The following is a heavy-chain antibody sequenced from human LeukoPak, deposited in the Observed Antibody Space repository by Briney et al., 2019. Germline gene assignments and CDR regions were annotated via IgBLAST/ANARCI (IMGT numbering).Heavy chain of an antibody. CDR3: ARGSVVLMVYARVRGYFDY. CDR1: GFTFSSYS. J-gene: IGHJ4*02. Sequence: PGGSLRLSCAASGFTFSSYSMSWLRQPPGKGLEWIGEINHSGSTNYNPSLKSRVTISVDTSKNQFSLKLSSVTAADTAVYYCARGSVVLMVYARVRGYFDYWGQGTLVTVSS. CDR2: INHSGST. V-gene: IGHV4-34*01. D-gene: IGHD2-8*01.